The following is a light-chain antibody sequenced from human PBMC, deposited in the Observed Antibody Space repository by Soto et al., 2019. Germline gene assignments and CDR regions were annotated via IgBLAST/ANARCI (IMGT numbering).Light chain of an antibody. V-gene: IGLV2-8*01. J-gene: IGLJ1*01. CDR1: FNDVGGYNS. CDR3: SSYAGSSKV. CDR2: EVI. Sequence: QSALTQPPSASGSPGQSVTISCTGTFNDVGGYNSVSWYQHHPGKAPKLLIYEVIKRPSGIPDRFSGSKSDNTASLTVSGLQGEDEADYYCSSYAGSSKVFGTGTKLTVL.